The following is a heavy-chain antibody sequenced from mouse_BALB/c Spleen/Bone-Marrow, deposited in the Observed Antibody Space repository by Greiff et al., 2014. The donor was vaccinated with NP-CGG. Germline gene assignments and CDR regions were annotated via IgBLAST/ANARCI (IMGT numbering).Heavy chain of an antibody. CDR3: NAFYYDFAY. V-gene: IGHV14-4*02. J-gene: IGHJ3*01. Sequence: EVQLQQSGAELVRSGASVKLSCTASGFNIKDYYMHWVKQRPEQGLEWIGWIDPENGDTEYAPKFQGKATMTADTSSNTAYLQLSSLTSEDTAVYYYNAFYYDFAYWGQGTLVTVSA. CDR1: GFNIKDYY. D-gene: IGHD2-4*01. CDR2: IDPENGDT.